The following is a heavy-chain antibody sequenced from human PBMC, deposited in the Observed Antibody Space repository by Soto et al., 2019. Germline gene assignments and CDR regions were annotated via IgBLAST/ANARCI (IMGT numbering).Heavy chain of an antibody. D-gene: IGHD3-10*01. Sequence: QVQVVQSGVEVRRPGSSVKVSCKASGDTFKNCVISWVRQAPGQGLEWMGGIIPLFGTTDFAQRFQGRLTITTYESTTTAYMELSRLRSDDTATYYWAAELGFGKLSVVWGQGTTVIVSS. V-gene: IGHV1-69*01. CDR1: GDTFKNCV. CDR2: IIPLFGTT. CDR3: AAELGFGKLSVV. J-gene: IGHJ6*02.